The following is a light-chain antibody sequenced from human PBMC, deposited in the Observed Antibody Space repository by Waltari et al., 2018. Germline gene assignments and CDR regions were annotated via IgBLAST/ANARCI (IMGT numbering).Light chain of an antibody. CDR2: EVS. CDR1: SSDVGDYNL. J-gene: IGLJ2*01. Sequence: QSALTQPASVSASPGQSITISCNGTSSDVGDYNLVSLYQQHPAKAPKLVIFEVSKRPEVVSNRFSASKYGNTASMTISWLQADDEATYHCCSYAGTNTWVFGGGTKVTVL. CDR3: CSYAGTNTWV. V-gene: IGLV2-23*02.